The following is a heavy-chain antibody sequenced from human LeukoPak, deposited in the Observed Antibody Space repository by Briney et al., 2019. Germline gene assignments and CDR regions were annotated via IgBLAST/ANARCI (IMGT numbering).Heavy chain of an antibody. J-gene: IGHJ4*02. CDR1: GFTFSTYA. V-gene: IGHV3-64*01. CDR2: ISSNGGAT. CDR3: AREGAAASVDY. Sequence: GGSLRLSCAASGFTFSTYAMHWVRQAPGKGLEYVSAISSNGGATYYANSVKGRFTISRDNSKNTLYLQMGSLRAEDMAVYYCAREGAAASVDYWGQGTLVTVSS. D-gene: IGHD6-13*01.